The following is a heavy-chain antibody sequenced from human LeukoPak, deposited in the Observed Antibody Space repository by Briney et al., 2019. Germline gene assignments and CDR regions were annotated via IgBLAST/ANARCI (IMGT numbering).Heavy chain of an antibody. CDR1: GYTFTGYY. V-gene: IGHV1-2*02. J-gene: IGHJ5*02. CDR2: INPNGGDT. Sequence: ASVKVSCKASGYTFTGYYMHWVRQAPGQGLQWMGWINPNGGDTNYAQKFQGRVTMTRDTSISTAYMELSRLRSDDTAVYYCARDLSYYYGSGNYDPWGQGTLVTVSS. D-gene: IGHD3-10*01. CDR3: ARDLSYYYGSGNYDP.